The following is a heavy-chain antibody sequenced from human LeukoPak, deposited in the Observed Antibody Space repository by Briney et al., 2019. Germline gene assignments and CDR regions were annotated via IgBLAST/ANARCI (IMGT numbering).Heavy chain of an antibody. J-gene: IGHJ6*02. CDR2: IAYSGNT. Sequence: KPGGSLRLSCAASGFTFSSYEMNWVRQPPGEGLEGIASIAYSGNTYNNTSLKSRVNISVDTSKNQFSLKLTSVTAADTAVYYCARLPAVSDLPDGYYYYGMDVWGQGTTVTVSS. D-gene: IGHD4-17*01. CDR1: GFTFSSYE. V-gene: IGHV4-39*01. CDR3: ARLPAVSDLPDGYYYYGMDV.